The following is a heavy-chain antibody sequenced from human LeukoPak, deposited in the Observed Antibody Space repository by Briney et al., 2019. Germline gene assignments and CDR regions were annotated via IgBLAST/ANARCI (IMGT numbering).Heavy chain of an antibody. CDR3: ARDKDGWGIHDF. CDR1: GFSFSDYG. J-gene: IGHJ4*02. D-gene: IGHD3-16*01. V-gene: IGHV3-30*03. CDR2: ISYDGSQK. Sequence: PGGSLRLSCAASGFSFSDYGLHWVRQAPGKGLEWVALISYDGSQKNFADSVKGRFTTSRDNSKFTMYLEMNSLRAEDTAVNFCARDKDGWGIHDFWGQGTLVTVSS.